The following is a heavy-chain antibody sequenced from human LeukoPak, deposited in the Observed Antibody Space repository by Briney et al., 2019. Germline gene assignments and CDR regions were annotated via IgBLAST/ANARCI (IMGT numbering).Heavy chain of an antibody. CDR3: ARSFDYFSSGYYPYYFDY. CDR1: GGSFSGNYY. D-gene: IGHD3-22*01. CDR2: INHGGST. V-gene: IGHV4-34*01. Sequence: SETLSLTCAVYGGSFSGNYYWNWIRQPPGKGLEWIAEINHGGSTNHNPSLKNRVTISVDKSKNQFSLKLNSVTAGDTAVYYCARSFDYFSSGYYPYYFDYWGQGTLVTVSS. J-gene: IGHJ4*02.